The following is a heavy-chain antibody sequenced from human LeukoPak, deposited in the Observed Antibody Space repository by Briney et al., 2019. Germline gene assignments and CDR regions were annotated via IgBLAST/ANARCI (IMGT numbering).Heavy chain of an antibody. D-gene: IGHD7-27*01. V-gene: IGHV3-66*01. CDR3: ARVLLTGVFKRFYYMDV. CDR2: IYSGGST. J-gene: IGHJ6*03. Sequence: GGSLRLSCAASGFTVSSNYMSWVRQAPGKGLEWVSVIYSGGSTYYADSVKGRFTISRDNSKNTLYLQMNSLRAEDTAVYYCARVLLTGVFKRFYYMDVWGKGTTVTVS. CDR1: GFTVSSNY.